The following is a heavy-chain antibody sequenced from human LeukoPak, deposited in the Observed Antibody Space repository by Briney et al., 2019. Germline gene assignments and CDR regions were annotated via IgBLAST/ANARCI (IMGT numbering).Heavy chain of an antibody. V-gene: IGHV3-23*01. CDR3: AKVSRGIAAAMDV. D-gene: IGHD6-25*01. CDR1: GYTFSSYG. Sequence: GGSLRLSCAASGYTFSSYGMHWVRQAPGKGLEWVSAISGSGGATYYADSVKGRFTISRDNSKNTLYLQMNSLRAEDTAVYYCAKVSRGIAAAMDVWGKGTTVTVSS. J-gene: IGHJ6*03. CDR2: ISGSGGAT.